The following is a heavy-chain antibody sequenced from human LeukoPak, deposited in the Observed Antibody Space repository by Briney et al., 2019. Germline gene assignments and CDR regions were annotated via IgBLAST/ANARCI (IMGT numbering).Heavy chain of an antibody. CDR3: ARDYSGVWRIFDY. Sequence: SETLSLTCTVSGASISNYYWSWIRQTPEKGLEWMGHIHTSGSTNYNPSLKSRVTMSVDTSKNQFSLKLSSVTAADTAVYYCARDYSGVWRIFDYWGQGTLVTVSS. D-gene: IGHD2-15*01. V-gene: IGHV4-4*07. CDR1: GASISNYY. CDR2: IHTSGST. J-gene: IGHJ4*02.